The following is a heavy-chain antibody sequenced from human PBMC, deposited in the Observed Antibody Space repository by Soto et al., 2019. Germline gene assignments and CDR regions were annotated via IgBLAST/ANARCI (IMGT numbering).Heavy chain of an antibody. D-gene: IGHD6-19*01. V-gene: IGHV1-8*01. CDR1: GYTFTSYD. J-gene: IGHJ5*02. Sequence: QVQLVQSGAEVKKPGASVKVSCKASGYTFTSYDINWVRQATGQGLEWMGWMNPNSGNTGYAQKFQGRVTMTRNTSISTAYMELSSLRSEDTAVYYCAKGPPARYSSGWFEEGNNWFDPWGQGTLVTVSS. CDR3: AKGPPARYSSGWFEEGNNWFDP. CDR2: MNPNSGNT.